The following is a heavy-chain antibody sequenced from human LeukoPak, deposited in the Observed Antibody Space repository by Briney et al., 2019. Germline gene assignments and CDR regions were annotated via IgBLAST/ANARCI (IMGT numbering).Heavy chain of an antibody. CDR1: GYTFTSYD. Sequence: ASVKVSCKASGYTFTSYDINWVRQATGQGLEWMGWMNPNSGNTGYAQKFQGRVTMTRNTSTSTAYMELSSLRSEDTAVYYCARFGSSSWYVGYYYYGMDVWGQGTTVTVSS. CDR2: MNPNSGNT. J-gene: IGHJ6*02. D-gene: IGHD6-13*01. V-gene: IGHV1-8*01. CDR3: ARFGSSSWYVGYYYYGMDV.